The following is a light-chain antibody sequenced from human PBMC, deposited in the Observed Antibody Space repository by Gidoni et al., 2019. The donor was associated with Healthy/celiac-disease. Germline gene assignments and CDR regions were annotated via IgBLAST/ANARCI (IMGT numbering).Light chain of an antibody. J-gene: IGKJ3*01. CDR1: QSLSSN. Sequence: EIVMTQSPATLSVSPGERATLSCRASQSLSSNLAWYQQKPGQAPRLLIYGASTRATGIPARFSGSGSGTEFTLTISSLQSEDFAVYYCQQYNNWLPRTFXPXTKVDIK. CDR3: QQYNNWLPRT. V-gene: IGKV3-15*01. CDR2: GAS.